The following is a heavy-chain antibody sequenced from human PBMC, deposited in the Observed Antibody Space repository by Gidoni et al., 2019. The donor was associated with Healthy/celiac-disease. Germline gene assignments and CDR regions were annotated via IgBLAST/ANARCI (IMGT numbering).Heavy chain of an antibody. CDR2: ISAYNGNT. CDR3: ARDRGYCSSTRCYADY. D-gene: IGHD2-2*01. V-gene: IGHV1-18*04. CDR1: GYLFTRYG. J-gene: IGHJ4*02. Sequence: QVQLVQSGAEVKKPGAFGNVSCTASGYLFTRYGISWVRQDPGQGLEWMGWISAYNGNTNYAQKLQGRVTMTTDTSTSTAYMELRSLRSDDTAVYYSARDRGYCSSTRCYADYCGQGTLVTVSS.